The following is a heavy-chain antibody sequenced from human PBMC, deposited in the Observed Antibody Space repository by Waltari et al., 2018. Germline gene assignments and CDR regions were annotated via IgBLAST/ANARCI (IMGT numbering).Heavy chain of an antibody. CDR2: IILVLGRA. Sequence: QVHLVQSGAEVQKPGSSVKVSCKASGGSFNSRTVSWVRPAPGQGLEWMGRIILVLGRAEYSQKFQGRVTITAGRSTGTSYMELRSLRSEDTAVYYCATDKIDTPMTRYLDSWGQGSLVTVSS. V-gene: IGHV1-69*02. CDR3: ATDKIDTPMTRYLDS. J-gene: IGHJ4*02. CDR1: GGSFNSRT.